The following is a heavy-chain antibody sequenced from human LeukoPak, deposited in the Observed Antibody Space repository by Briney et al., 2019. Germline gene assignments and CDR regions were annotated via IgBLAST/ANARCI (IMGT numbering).Heavy chain of an antibody. Sequence: ASVKGSCKASGYTFTSYGISWVRQAPGQGLEWMGWISAYNGNTNYAQKLQGRVTMTTDTSTSTAYMELRSLRSDDTAVYYCARDWRMYSSGWYVPYYWGQGTLVTVSS. CDR3: ARDWRMYSSGWYVPYY. CDR2: ISAYNGNT. CDR1: GYTFTSYG. V-gene: IGHV1-18*01. D-gene: IGHD6-19*01. J-gene: IGHJ4*02.